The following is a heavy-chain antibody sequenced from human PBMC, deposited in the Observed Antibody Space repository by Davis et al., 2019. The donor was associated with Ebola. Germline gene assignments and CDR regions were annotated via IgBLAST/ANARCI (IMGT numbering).Heavy chain of an antibody. J-gene: IGHJ6*02. D-gene: IGHD5/OR15-5a*01. V-gene: IGHV3-30*14. CDR2: ISYDGSNK. CDR1: GFTFSSYA. Sequence: PGGSLRLSCAAPGFTFSSYAMHWVRQARGKGLEWVAVISYDGSNKYYADSVKGRFTISRDNSKNTLYLQMNSLRAGDTAVYYCARGLRLMGGGYYYYYGMDVWGQGTTVTVSS. CDR3: ARGLRLMGGGYYYYYGMDV.